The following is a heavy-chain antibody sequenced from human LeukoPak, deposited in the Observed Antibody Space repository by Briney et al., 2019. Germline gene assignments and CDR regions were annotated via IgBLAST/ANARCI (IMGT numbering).Heavy chain of an antibody. Sequence: GGSLRLSCAASGFKFSDHYIDWVRQAPGKGLEWVGRSRNKASSYTTEYAASVEGRFTISRDVSESSLYLQMNSLRAEDTAVYYCAIARGGYSSSWQADYWGQGTLVTVSS. V-gene: IGHV3-72*01. J-gene: IGHJ4*02. CDR3: AIARGGYSSSWQADY. CDR1: GFKFSDHY. D-gene: IGHD6-13*01. CDR2: SRNKASSYTT.